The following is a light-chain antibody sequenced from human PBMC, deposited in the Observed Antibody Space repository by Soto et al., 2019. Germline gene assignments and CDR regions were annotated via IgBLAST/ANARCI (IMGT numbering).Light chain of an antibody. V-gene: IGKV1-39*01. J-gene: IGKJ2*01. CDR1: QTFNNY. CDR3: QQSYSSLQT. CDR2: AAS. Sequence: DIQMPQSPSSLSAFVGDTVTITCRAGQTFNNYSNWYQHKPGKVPKLLIYAASALQSGVPSRFVGTSSGTDFTLTIINLQPEDSGIYYCQQSYSSLQTFGQGTKVDIK.